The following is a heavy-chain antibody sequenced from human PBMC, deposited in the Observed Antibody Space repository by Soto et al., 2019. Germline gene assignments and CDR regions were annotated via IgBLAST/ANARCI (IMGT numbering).Heavy chain of an antibody. V-gene: IGHV4-39*01. Sequence: PSETLSLTCTVSDDSINSDKYYWGRIRQPPGKGLEWIGSIYYRGNAYYNPSLQTRVTISLDKSKSQFSLKLNSVTAADSAVYFCARLEGLATISYYFDFWGPGALVTVSS. J-gene: IGHJ4*02. CDR2: IYYRGNA. CDR3: ARLEGLATISYYFDF. D-gene: IGHD3-9*01. CDR1: DDSINSDKYY.